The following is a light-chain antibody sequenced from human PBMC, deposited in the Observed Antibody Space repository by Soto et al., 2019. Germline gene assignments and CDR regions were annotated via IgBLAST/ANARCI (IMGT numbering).Light chain of an antibody. V-gene: IGKV1-33*01. Sequence: DIQMTQSPSSLSASVGDRVTITCEASQDISHYLNWYQHKPEKPPKLLIYDASNLETEVPSRLSRSASGTDFTSTISSLQPEDIATYYCQQYDNLPLTFGGGTEVDIK. CDR3: QQYDNLPLT. J-gene: IGKJ4*01. CDR1: QDISHY. CDR2: DAS.